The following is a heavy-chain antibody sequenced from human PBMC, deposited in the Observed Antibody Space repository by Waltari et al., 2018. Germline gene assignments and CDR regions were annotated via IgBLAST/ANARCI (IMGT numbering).Heavy chain of an antibody. Sequence: QVQLQESGPGLVKPSETLSLTCTVSGGSISSYYWSWIRQPPGQGLEWIGYIYYSGSTNYNPSLKSRVTISVDTSKNQFSLKLSSVTAADTAVYYCARLDALPYYDFWSGYYSGYMDVWGKGTTVTVSS. CDR1: GGSISSYY. D-gene: IGHD3-3*01. V-gene: IGHV4-59*01. CDR2: IYYSGST. J-gene: IGHJ6*03. CDR3: ARLDALPYYDFWSGYYSGYMDV.